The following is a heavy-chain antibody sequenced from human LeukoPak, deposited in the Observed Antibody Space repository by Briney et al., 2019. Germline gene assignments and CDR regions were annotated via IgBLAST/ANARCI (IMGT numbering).Heavy chain of an antibody. CDR2: IYHSRST. J-gene: IGHJ4*02. CDR1: GYSISSGYY. V-gene: IGHV4-38-2*02. CDR3: AKNSGYYHPYYIDS. D-gene: IGHD3-22*01. Sequence: SETLSLTCIVSGYSISSGYYWDWIRQPPGKGLKWIGNIYHSRSTYYNPSLKSRVTISVDTSKNQFSLKLSSVTAADTAVYYCAKNSGYYHPYYIDSWGQGTLVTVSS.